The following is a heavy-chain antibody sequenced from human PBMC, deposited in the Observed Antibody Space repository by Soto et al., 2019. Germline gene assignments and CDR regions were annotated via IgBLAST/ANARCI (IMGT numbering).Heavy chain of an antibody. CDR3: ARGRCSGGSCYAWFDP. CDR1: GGSFSGYY. CDR2: INHSGST. Sequence: ASETLSLTCAVYGGSFSGYYWSWIRQPPGKGLEWIGEINHSGSTNYNPSLKSRVTISVDTSKNQFSLKLSSVTAADTAVYYCARGRCSGGSCYAWFDPWGQGXTVTVYS. D-gene: IGHD2-15*01. J-gene: IGHJ5*02. V-gene: IGHV4-34*01.